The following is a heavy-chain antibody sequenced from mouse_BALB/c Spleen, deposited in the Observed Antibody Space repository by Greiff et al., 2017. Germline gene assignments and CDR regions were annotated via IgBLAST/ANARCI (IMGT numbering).Heavy chain of an antibody. Sequence: VQLQQSGAELVRPGTSVKVSCKASGYAFTNYLIEWVKQRPGQGLEWIGVINPGSGGTNYNEKFKGKATLTADKSSSTAYMQLSSLTSDDSAVYFCARSDPWFAYWGQGTVVTVSA. V-gene: IGHV1-54*01. CDR3: ARSDPWFAY. J-gene: IGHJ3*01. CDR2: INPGSGGT. CDR1: GYAFTNYL.